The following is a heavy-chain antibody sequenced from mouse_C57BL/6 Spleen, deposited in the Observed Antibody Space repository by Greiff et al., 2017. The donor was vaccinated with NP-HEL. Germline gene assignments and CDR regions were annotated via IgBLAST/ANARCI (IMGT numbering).Heavy chain of an antibody. D-gene: IGHD2-5*01. CDR2: INPNNGGT. V-gene: IGHV1-22*01. Sequence: VQLKESGPELVKPGASVKMSCKASGYTFTDYNMHWVKQSHGKSLEWIGYINPNNGGTSYNQKFKGKATLTVNKSSSTAYMELRSLTSEDSAVYYCARDYSNYDFSFAYWGQGTLVTVSA. CDR1: GYTFTDYN. CDR3: ARDYSNYDFSFAY. J-gene: IGHJ3*01.